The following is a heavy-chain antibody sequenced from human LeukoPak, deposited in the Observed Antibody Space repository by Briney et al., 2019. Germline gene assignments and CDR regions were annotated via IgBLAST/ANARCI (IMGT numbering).Heavy chain of an antibody. CDR1: GFTFSSYS. Sequence: GGSLRLSCAASGFTFSSYSMNWVRQAPGKGLEWVSSISSSSSYIYYADSVKGRFTISRDNAKNSLYLQMNSLRAEDSAVYYCARRITMVRGVIGFDYWGQGTLVTVSS. CDR2: ISSSSSYI. CDR3: ARRITMVRGVIGFDY. V-gene: IGHV3-21*01. D-gene: IGHD3-10*01. J-gene: IGHJ4*02.